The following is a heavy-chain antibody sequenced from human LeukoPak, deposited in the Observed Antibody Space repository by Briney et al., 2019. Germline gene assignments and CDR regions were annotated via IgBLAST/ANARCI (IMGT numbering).Heavy chain of an antibody. CDR1: GFTFSSYW. CDR3: ARDLGYIVVVVAATPVYFDY. J-gene: IGHJ4*02. CDR2: IKKDGSEK. D-gene: IGHD2-15*01. V-gene: IGHV3-7*01. Sequence: GGSLRLSCAASGFTFSSYWMSWVRQAPGKGLEWVANIKKDGSEKYYVDCVKGRFTISRDNAKNSLYLQMNSLRAEDTAVYYCARDLGYIVVVVAATPVYFDYWGQGTLVTVSS.